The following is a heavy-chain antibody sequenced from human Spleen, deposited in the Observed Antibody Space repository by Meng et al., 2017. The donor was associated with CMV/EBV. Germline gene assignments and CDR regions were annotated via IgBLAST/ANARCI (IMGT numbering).Heavy chain of an antibody. CDR3: ARETAGIVHAMDV. CDR2: ISGNTGFI. V-gene: IGHV3-9*01. Sequence: SLKISCTASGFTFDDFAMHWVRQTPGEGLEWVSGISGNTGFIGYADSVKGRFTISRDNAKNSLYLQMNSLRAEDTALYYCARETAGIVHAMDVWGQGTTVTVSS. CDR1: GFTFDDFA. D-gene: IGHD2-15*01. J-gene: IGHJ6*02.